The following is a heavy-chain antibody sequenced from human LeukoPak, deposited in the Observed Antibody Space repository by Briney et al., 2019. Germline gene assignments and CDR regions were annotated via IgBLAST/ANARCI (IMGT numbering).Heavy chain of an antibody. CDR1: GGSFSGYY. CDR2: INHSGST. CDR3: ARGYCSGGSCCLFDY. D-gene: IGHD2-15*01. Sequence: SETLSLTCAVYGGSFSGYYWSWIRQPPGKGLEWIGEINHSGSTNYNPSLKSRVTISVDTSKNQFSLKLSSVTAADTAVYYCARGYCSGGSCCLFDYWGQGTLVTVSS. V-gene: IGHV4-34*01. J-gene: IGHJ4*02.